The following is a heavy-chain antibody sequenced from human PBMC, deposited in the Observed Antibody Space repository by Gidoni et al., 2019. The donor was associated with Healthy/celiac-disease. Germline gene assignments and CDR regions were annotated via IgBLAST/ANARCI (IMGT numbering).Heavy chain of an antibody. CDR2: ISSSSSYI. D-gene: IGHD6-6*01. Sequence: EVQLVESGGGLVKPGGSLRLSCAASGFPFSSYSMHWVRQAPGKGLEWVSSISSSSSYIYYADSVKGRFTISRDNAKNSLYLQMNSLRAEDTAVYYCATMIDNPSIAARFGWGVYYYYYMDVWGKGTTVTVSS. CDR3: ATMIDNPSIAARFGWGVYYYYYMDV. V-gene: IGHV3-21*01. J-gene: IGHJ6*03. CDR1: GFPFSSYS.